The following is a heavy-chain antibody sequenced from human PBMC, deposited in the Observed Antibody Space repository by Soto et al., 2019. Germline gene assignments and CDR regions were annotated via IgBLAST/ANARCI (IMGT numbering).Heavy chain of an antibody. V-gene: IGHV3-7*01. J-gene: IGHJ1*01. Sequence: EVQLVESGGGLVQPGGSLRLSCAASGFTFSSYWMSWVRQAPGKGLEWVANIKQDGSEKYYVDSVKGRFTISRDNANNSLYLQMNSLRAEDTAVYYCAREGRSSSSSWPEYFQHWGQGTLVTVSS. CDR2: IKQDGSEK. CDR1: GFTFSSYW. D-gene: IGHD6-13*01. CDR3: AREGRSSSSSWPEYFQH.